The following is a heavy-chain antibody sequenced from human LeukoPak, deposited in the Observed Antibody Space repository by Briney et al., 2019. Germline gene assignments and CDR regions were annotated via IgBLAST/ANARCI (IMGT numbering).Heavy chain of an antibody. D-gene: IGHD3-22*01. V-gene: IGHV4-4*07. CDR3: ARSTPGLLPAPFDY. Sequence: SETLSLTCTVSGGSISSYYWSWIRQPAGKGLEWIGRIYTSGSTNYNPSLKSRVTMSVDTSKNQFSLKLSSATAADTAVYYCARSTPGLLPAPFDYWGRGTLVTVSS. CDR1: GGSISSYY. J-gene: IGHJ4*02. CDR2: IYTSGST.